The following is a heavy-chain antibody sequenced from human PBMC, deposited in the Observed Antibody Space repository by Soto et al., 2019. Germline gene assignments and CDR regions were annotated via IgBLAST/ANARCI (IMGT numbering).Heavy chain of an antibody. Sequence: GPRRLSCXASGFTFTRYSMNWVRQAPGKGLEWVSSISSTTNYIYYGDSMKGRFTISRDNAKNSLYLEMNSLRAEDTAVYYCARESEDLTSNFDYWGQGTLVTVSS. CDR2: ISSTTNYI. J-gene: IGHJ4*02. CDR3: ARESEDLTSNFDY. V-gene: IGHV3-21*06. CDR1: GFTFTRYS.